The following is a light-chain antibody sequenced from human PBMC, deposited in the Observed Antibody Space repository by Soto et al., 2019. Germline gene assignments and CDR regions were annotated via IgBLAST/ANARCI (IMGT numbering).Light chain of an antibody. CDR2: DAS. V-gene: IGKV1-5*01. CDR1: QSISSW. CDR3: QQYNGYLGT. Sequence: DIQMTQSPSTLSASVGDRVTITCRASQSISSWLAWDQQKPGKAPKPLIYDASSLESGVPSRFSGSGSRTELTLTISSLQPEGLGTEYCQQYNGYLGTFGRGPKVEI. J-gene: IGKJ1*01.